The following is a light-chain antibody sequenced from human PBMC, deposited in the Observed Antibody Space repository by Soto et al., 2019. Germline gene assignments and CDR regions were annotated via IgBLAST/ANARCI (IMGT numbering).Light chain of an antibody. V-gene: IGLV2-14*01. Sequence: QSVLTQPASVSGSPGQSITISCTGTSSDVGGYNYVPWYQQHPGKAPKVMIYDVSNRPSGVSNRLSGSKSGNTASLTISGLQAEDEADYYCSSYTSSSTLDYVFGTGAKVTVL. J-gene: IGLJ1*01. CDR3: SSYTSSSTLDYV. CDR1: SSDVGGYNY. CDR2: DVS.